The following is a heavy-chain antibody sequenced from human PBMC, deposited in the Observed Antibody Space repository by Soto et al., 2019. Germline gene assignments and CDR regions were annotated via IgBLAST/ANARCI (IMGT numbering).Heavy chain of an antibody. J-gene: IGHJ4*02. CDR1: GFTFSSYG. Sequence: VQLVESGGGLVQPGRSLRLSCAASGFTFSSYGMHWVRQAPGKGLEWVAVIWYDGSNKYYADSVKGRFTISRDNSKNTLYLQMNSLRAEDTAVYYCAGGGYSGYDYLFDYWGQGTLVTVSS. CDR2: IWYDGSNK. V-gene: IGHV3-33*01. D-gene: IGHD5-12*01. CDR3: AGGGYSGYDYLFDY.